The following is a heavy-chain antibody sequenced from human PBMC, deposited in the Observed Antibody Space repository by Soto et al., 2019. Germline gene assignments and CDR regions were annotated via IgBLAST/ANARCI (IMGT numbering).Heavy chain of an antibody. J-gene: IGHJ6*02. CDR2: ISGYNGNT. Sequence: ASVKVSCKASGYIFSNYGIAWVRQAPGQGPEWMGWISGYNGNTNSVQKLQGRVTMTTDTSTTTAYMELRSLTSDDTVVYYCARGRYSSGYMDVWGQGTSVTVSS. V-gene: IGHV1-18*01. CDR3: ARGRYSSGYMDV. D-gene: IGHD3-9*01. CDR1: GYIFSNYG.